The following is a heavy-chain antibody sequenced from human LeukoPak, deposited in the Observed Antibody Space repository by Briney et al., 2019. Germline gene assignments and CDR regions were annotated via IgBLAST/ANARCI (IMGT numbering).Heavy chain of an antibody. V-gene: IGHV1-46*03. Sequence: ASVKVSCKASGYTFTSYYMHWVRQAPGQGLEWMGIINPSGGSTSYAQKFQGRVTMTRDTSTSTVYMELSSLRSEDTAVYYCARARWRQLVTRDGYMDVWGKGTTVTVSS. D-gene: IGHD6-13*01. J-gene: IGHJ6*03. CDR3: ARARWRQLVTRDGYMDV. CDR2: INPSGGST. CDR1: GYTFTSYY.